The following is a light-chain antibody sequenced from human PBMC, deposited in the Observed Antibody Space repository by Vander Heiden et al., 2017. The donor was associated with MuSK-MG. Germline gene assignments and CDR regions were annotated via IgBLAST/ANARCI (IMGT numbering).Light chain of an antibody. CDR1: QGISSY. V-gene: IGKV1-9*01. Sequence: DIQLTQSPSFLSDSIGDRVTITCRASQGISSYLAWYQQKPGKAPKLLIYAASTLQSGVPSRFSGSGSGTEFTLTISSLQPEDFATYYCQQLNTYPLTFGPGTKVDIK. CDR2: AAS. CDR3: QQLNTYPLT. J-gene: IGKJ3*01.